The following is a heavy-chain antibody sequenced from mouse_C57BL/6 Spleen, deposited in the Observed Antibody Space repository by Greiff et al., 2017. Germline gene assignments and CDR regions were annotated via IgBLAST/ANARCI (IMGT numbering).Heavy chain of an antibody. D-gene: IGHD2-14*01. CDR2: IDPSDSYT. CDR1: GYTFTSYW. J-gene: IGHJ1*03. V-gene: IGHV1-50*01. CDR3: AYRSSWYFDV. Sequence: QVQLQQPGAELVKPGASVKLSCKASGYTFTSYWMQWVKQRPGQGLEWIGEIDPSDSYTNYNQKFKGKATLTVDTSSSTAYMQLSSLTSEDSAVYYRAYRSSWYFDVWGTGTTVTVSS.